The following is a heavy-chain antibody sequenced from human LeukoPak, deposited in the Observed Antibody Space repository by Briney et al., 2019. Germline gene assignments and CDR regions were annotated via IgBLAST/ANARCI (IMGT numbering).Heavy chain of an antibody. J-gene: IGHJ4*02. CDR2: MNPNSGNT. Sequence: ASVKASCKASGYTFTSYDINWVRQATGQGLEWMGWMNPNSGNTGYAQRFQGRVTMTRNTSISTAYMELSSLRSEDTAVYYCARGLRQQLVLCYYWGQGTLVTVSS. CDR1: GYTFTSYD. CDR3: ARGLRQQLVLCYY. V-gene: IGHV1-8*01. D-gene: IGHD6-13*01.